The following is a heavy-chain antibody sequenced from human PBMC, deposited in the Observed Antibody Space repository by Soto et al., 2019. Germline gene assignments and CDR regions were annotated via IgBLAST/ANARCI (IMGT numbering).Heavy chain of an antibody. V-gene: IGHV3-74*01. D-gene: IGHD6-19*01. J-gene: IGHJ4*02. Sequence: LRLSCAASGFTFNSYWMHWVRQVPGKGLECVSRIDGDGTTTHYADSVKGRFTISRDNAKNTLYLQMNSLRAEDSAVYLCARRIAVAGTYDHWGQGTLVTVSS. CDR3: ARRIAVAGTYDH. CDR1: GFTFNSYW. CDR2: IDGDGTTT.